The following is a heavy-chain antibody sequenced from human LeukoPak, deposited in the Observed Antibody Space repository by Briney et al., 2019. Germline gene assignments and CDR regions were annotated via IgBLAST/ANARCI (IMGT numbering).Heavy chain of an antibody. CDR2: VYYTGST. J-gene: IGHJ4*02. V-gene: IGHV4-39*07. CDR1: GGSISGYY. D-gene: IGHD3-10*01. Sequence: SETLSLTCTVSGGSISGYYWGWIRQPPGKGLEWIGSVYYTGSTYYSPSLKSRVTISQDTSKNQFSLKLSSVTAADTAVYFCARATRVYFGSGSSGSYFDYWGQGTLVTVSS. CDR3: ARATRVYFGSGSSGSYFDY.